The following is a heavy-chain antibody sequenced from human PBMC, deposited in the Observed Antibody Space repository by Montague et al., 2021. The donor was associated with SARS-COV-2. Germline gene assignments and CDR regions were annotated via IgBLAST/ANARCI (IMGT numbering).Heavy chain of an antibody. Sequence: SRSLSWAASGFTFSSYWMHWVRQAPGKGLVWVSRINSDGSITKNADSVKGRFTISRDNAKNTLYLQMNSLRAEDTAVYYCARDYYDAHYGMDVWGQGTTVTVSS. CDR3: ARDYYDAHYGMDV. D-gene: IGHD1-26*01. CDR2: INSDGSIT. V-gene: IGHV3-74*01. CDR1: GFTFSSYW. J-gene: IGHJ6*02.